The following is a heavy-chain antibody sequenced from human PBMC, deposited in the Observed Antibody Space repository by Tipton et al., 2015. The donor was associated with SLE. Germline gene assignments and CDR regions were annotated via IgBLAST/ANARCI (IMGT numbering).Heavy chain of an antibody. J-gene: IGHJ4*02. CDR1: GFTFSSYA. CDR2: ISVSGDDT. D-gene: IGHD6-19*01. Sequence: SLRLSCAASGFTFSSYAMNWVRQAPGKGLEWVSHISVSGDDTYYADSVKGRFTISRDNSKNTLYLQMNSLRAEDTAVYYCATGIAVAATLVYWGQGTLVTVSS. CDR3: ATGIAVAATLVY. V-gene: IGHV3-23*01.